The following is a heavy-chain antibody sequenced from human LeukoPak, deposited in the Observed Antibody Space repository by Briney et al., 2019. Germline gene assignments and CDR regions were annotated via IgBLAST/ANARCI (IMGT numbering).Heavy chain of an antibody. CDR1: GGSITDDNYY. J-gene: IGHJ4*02. CDR3: ARHRYYYDKSAFSFDS. V-gene: IGHV4-39*01. D-gene: IGHD3-22*01. Sequence: SGTLSLTCSVSGGSITDDNYYWGWIRQPPGKGLEWIGAICYRGTTSYMPSLKSRVTISVDTSKNQFSLKLDSVTAADTSVYYCARHRYYYDKSAFSFDSWGQGTLVTVSS. CDR2: ICYRGTT.